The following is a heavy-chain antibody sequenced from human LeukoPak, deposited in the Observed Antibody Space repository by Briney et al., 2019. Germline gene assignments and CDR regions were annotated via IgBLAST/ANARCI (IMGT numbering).Heavy chain of an antibody. CDR1: GFPFSSYG. Sequence: GGSLRLSCAASGFPFSSYGMHWVRQAPGKGLEWVAVIWYDGSNRYYADSVKGRFTISRDNSKNPLYLEMNSLRAEDTAVYYCARDWVNRMIFDYWGQGTLVTVSS. J-gene: IGHJ4*02. CDR3: ARDWVNRMIFDY. D-gene: IGHD2-21*01. V-gene: IGHV3-33*01. CDR2: IWYDGSNR.